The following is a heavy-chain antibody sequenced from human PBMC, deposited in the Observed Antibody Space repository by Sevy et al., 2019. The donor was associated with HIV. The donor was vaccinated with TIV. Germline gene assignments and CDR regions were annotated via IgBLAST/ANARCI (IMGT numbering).Heavy chain of an antibody. CDR2: ISYDGSNK. CDR3: AKMSGHCSSKGDCRFDY. J-gene: IGHJ4*02. D-gene: IGHD2-2*03. V-gene: IGHV3-30*18. CDR1: GFTFSSYG. Sequence: GGSLRLSCAASGFTFSSYGMHRVRQAPGKGLEWVAVISYDGSNKYYADSVKGRFTNSRDNSKNTLYLQMNSLRAEDTAVYYCAKMSGHCSSKGDCRFDYWGQGTLVTVSS.